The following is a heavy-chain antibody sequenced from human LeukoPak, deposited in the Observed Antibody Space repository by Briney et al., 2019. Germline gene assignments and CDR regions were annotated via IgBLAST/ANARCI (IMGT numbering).Heavy chain of an antibody. J-gene: IGHJ6*03. V-gene: IGHV3-30*02. CDR3: AKGEDYKRHYYYYMDV. D-gene: IGHD4-11*01. CDR2: IRYDGSNK. Sequence: GGSLRLSCAASGFTFSSYGMHWVRQAPGKGLEWVAFIRYDGSNKYYADSVKGRFAISRDNSKNTLYLQMNSLRAEDTAVYYCAKGEDYKRHYYYYMDVWGKGTTVTVSS. CDR1: GFTFSSYG.